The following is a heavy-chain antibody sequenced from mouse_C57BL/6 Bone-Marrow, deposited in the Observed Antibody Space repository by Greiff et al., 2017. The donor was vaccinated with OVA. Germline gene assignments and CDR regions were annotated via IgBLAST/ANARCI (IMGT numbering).Heavy chain of an antibody. CDR3: ARLYYYALYYFDY. CDR2: LYPRSGNT. D-gene: IGHD1-1*01. V-gene: IGHV1-81*01. CDR1: GYTFTSYG. Sequence: QVQLQQSGAELARPGASVKLSCKASGYTFTSYGISWVKQSTGQGLEWIGELYPRSGNTSYNEKFKGKATLTADKSSSTAYMELRSLTSEDSAVYFCARLYYYALYYFDYWGQGTTLTVSS. J-gene: IGHJ2*01.